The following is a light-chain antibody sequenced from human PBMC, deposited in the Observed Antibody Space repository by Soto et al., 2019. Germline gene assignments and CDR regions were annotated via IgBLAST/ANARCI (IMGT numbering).Light chain of an antibody. CDR2: AAS. CDR1: QGISSY. CDR3: QQLNS. Sequence: DIQLTQSPSFLSASVGDRVTITCRASQGISSYLAWYQQKPGKAPKLLIYAASTLQSGVPSRFSGSGSGTVLSLTISSLQPEYFATYYCQQLNSFGGGTKVEIK. V-gene: IGKV1-9*01. J-gene: IGKJ4*01.